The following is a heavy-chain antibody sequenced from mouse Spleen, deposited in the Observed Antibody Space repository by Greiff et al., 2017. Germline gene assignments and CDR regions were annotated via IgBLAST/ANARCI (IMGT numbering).Heavy chain of an antibody. D-gene: IGHD1-1*01. CDR3: ARYYYDGSYYFDY. CDR2: IDPSDSYT. V-gene: IGHV1-50*01. CDR1: GYTFTSYW. Sequence: QVQLQQPGAELVKPGASVKLSCKASGYTFTSYWMQWVKQRPGQGLEWIGEIDPSDSYTNYNQKFKGKATLTVDTSSSTAYMQLSSLTSEDSAVYYCARYYYDGSYYFDYWGQGTTLTVSS. J-gene: IGHJ2*01.